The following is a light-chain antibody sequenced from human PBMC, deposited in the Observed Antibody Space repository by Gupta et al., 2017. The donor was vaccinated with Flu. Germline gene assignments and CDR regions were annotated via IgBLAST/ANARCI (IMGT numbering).Light chain of an antibody. CDR1: ALPQHY. Sequence: YELTQPPSVSVFPGQTARITCSGDALPQHYVYWYQQKAGQAPILVIYKDTERPSGIPERFAGSTSGTTVTLTISGVRAEDEADYHCQSADSSGNHVFGTGTKVTVL. V-gene: IGLV3-25*03. CDR2: KDT. J-gene: IGLJ1*01. CDR3: QSADSSGNHV.